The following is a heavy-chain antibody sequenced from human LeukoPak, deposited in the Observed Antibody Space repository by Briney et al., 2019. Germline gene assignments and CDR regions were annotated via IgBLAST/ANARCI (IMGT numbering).Heavy chain of an antibody. J-gene: IGHJ4*02. V-gene: IGHV3-74*01. CDR2: INSDGSST. CDR3: ASGSLMYYYDSSGRPFDY. Sequence: PGGSLRLSCAASGFTFSSYWMHWVRQAPGKGLVWVSRINSDGSSTSYADSVKGRFTISRDNAKNTLYLQMNSLRAEDTAVYYCASGSLMYYYDSSGRPFDYWGQGTLATVSS. D-gene: IGHD3-22*01. CDR1: GFTFSSYW.